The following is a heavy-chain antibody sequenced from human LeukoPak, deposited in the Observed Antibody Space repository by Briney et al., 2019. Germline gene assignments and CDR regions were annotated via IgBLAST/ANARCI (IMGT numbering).Heavy chain of an antibody. J-gene: IGHJ6*03. Sequence: GASVKVSCKASGGTFSSHAISWVRQAPGQGLEWMGGIIPIFGTANYAQKFQGRVTITTDESTSTAYMELSSLRSEDTAVYYCARSDIVVVPAGPYYYYMDVWGKGTTVTVSS. CDR2: IIPIFGTA. V-gene: IGHV1-69*05. CDR1: GGTFSSHA. D-gene: IGHD2-2*01. CDR3: ARSDIVVVPAGPYYYYMDV.